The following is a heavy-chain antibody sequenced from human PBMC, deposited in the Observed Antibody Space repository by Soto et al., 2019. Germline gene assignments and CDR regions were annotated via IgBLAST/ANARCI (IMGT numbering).Heavy chain of an antibody. V-gene: IGHV1-18*01. CDR3: ARGSCSGGSCYNWFDP. J-gene: IGHJ5*02. CDR2: ISAYNGNT. CDR1: GYTFTSYG. Sequence: ASVKVSCKASGYTFTSYGISWVRQAPGQGLEWMGWISAYNGNTNYAQKLQGRVTVTTDTSTSTAYMELRSLRSDDTAVYYCARGSCSGGSCYNWFDPWGQGTLVTVSS. D-gene: IGHD2-15*01.